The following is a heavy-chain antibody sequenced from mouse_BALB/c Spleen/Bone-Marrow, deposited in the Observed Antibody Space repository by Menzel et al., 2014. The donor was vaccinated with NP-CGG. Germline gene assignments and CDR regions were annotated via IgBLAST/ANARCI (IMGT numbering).Heavy chain of an antibody. CDR3: AREDITTAYFVY. Sequence: VHLQQSASELARPGASVRLSCRGSGYTFTGYTMQWVKQRPGQGLEWIGYIVPRSGYTDSNQKFKDKTTLTADKSSSTAYMQLSRLTSEDSAVYYCAREDITTAYFVYWSQSTTTTVSS. V-gene: IGHV1-4*02. D-gene: IGHD1-2*01. CDR2: IVPRSGYT. CDR1: GYTFTGYT. J-gene: IGHJ2*01.